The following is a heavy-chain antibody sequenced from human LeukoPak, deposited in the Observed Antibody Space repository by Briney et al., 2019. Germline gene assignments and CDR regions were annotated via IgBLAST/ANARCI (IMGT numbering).Heavy chain of an antibody. Sequence: PGGSLRLSCAAPGITFSTYAMTWVRQAPGKGLEWVSSIRGSGGGTDYADSVKGRFTISRDNSRDTLFLQMNSLRAEDTALYYCTRDPNGDYVGAFDMWGPGTMVTVSS. CDR1: GITFSTYA. V-gene: IGHV3-23*01. CDR2: IRGSGGGT. CDR3: TRDPNGDYVGAFDM. J-gene: IGHJ3*02. D-gene: IGHD4-17*01.